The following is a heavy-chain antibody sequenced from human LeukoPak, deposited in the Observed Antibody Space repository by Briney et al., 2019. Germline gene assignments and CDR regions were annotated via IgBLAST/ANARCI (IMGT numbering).Heavy chain of an antibody. CDR1: GFTFTNYG. Sequence: GGSLRLSCAASGFTFTNYGMHWVRQAPGKGLEWVAFIRFDGSSKYYADSVKGRFTISRDTSKNTLYLQMNSLRAQDTAVYYCAKDMDYDSTYGPFDYWDQGTLVTVSS. D-gene: IGHD3-22*01. J-gene: IGHJ4*02. CDR2: IRFDGSSK. CDR3: AKDMDYDSTYGPFDY. V-gene: IGHV3-30*02.